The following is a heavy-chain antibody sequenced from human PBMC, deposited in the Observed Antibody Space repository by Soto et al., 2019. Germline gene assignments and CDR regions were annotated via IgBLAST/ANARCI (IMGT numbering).Heavy chain of an antibody. V-gene: IGHV3-30-3*01. J-gene: IGHJ4*02. Sequence: QVHLVESGGGVVQPGRSLRVSCAASGFTFSNYAMHWVRQAPGKGLEWGAVVSYDGSKQFYADSVEGRFTISRDSSKSTLYLHMDNLRDEDTAVYYCARDRVYYYDNSGYYNFDYWGQGTLVTVSS. CDR3: ARDRVYYYDNSGYYNFDY. CDR2: VSYDGSKQ. CDR1: GFTFSNYA. D-gene: IGHD3-22*01.